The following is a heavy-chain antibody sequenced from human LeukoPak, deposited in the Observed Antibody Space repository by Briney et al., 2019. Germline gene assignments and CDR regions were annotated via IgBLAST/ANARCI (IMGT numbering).Heavy chain of an antibody. CDR2: VRSDGSNE. CDR3: AKDSNRGYVSVGSDY. D-gene: IGHD3-10*01. CDR1: GFVFRNYC. Sequence: GGSLRLSCQTSGFVFRNYCMHWVRQAPGKGLEWVAFVRSDGSNEYYADSVKGRFTISRDNSRNTLYLRMNSLRAEDTGVYSCAKDSNRGYVSVGSDYWGLGTLVSVSS. J-gene: IGHJ4*02. V-gene: IGHV3-30*02.